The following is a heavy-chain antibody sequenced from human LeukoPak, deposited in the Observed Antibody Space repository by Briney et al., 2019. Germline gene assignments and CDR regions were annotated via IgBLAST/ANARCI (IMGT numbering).Heavy chain of an antibody. Sequence: GGSLRLSCAASGFTFSSYWMHWVRQAPGKGLMWVSRINSDGSSTSYADSVKGRFTISRDNAKNTLYLQMNSLRAEDTAVYYCARGLLRIAAAGTGNWFDPWGQGTLVTVSS. D-gene: IGHD6-13*01. CDR3: ARGLLRIAAAGTGNWFDP. CDR2: INSDGSST. J-gene: IGHJ5*02. V-gene: IGHV3-74*01. CDR1: GFTFSSYW.